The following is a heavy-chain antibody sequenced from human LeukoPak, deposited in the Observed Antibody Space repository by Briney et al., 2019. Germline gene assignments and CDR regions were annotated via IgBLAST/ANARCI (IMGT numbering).Heavy chain of an antibody. D-gene: IGHD2-15*01. CDR2: INPNSGGT. CDR3: ARVVVVAATLDP. CDR1: GYTYTGYY. V-gene: IGHV1-2*02. Sequence: ASVKVSCKASGYTYTGYYMHWVRQAPGQGLEWMGWINPNSGGTNYAQKFQGRVTMTRDTSISTAYMELSRLRSDDTAVYYCARVVVVAATLDPWGQGTLVTVSS. J-gene: IGHJ5*02.